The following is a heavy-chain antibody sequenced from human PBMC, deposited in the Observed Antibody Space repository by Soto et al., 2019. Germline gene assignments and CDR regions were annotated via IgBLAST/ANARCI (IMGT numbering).Heavy chain of an antibody. D-gene: IGHD6-19*01. V-gene: IGHV4-34*01. CDR1: GGSFSGYY. J-gene: IGHJ4*02. CDR3: ARRYSSGSVDY. CDR2: INHSGST. Sequence: SETLSLTCAVYGGSFSGYYWSWIRQPPGEGLEWIGEINHSGSTNYNPSLKSRVTISVDTSKNQFSLKLSSVTAADTAGYYWARRYSSGSVDYWGPGTLVTVS.